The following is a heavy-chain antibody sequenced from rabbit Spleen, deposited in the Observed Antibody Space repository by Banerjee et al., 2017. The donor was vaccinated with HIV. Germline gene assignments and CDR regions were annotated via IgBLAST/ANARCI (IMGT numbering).Heavy chain of an antibody. Sequence: QSLEESGGGLVKPGASLTLTCTASGVSFSNNHYMCWVRQAPGKGLELIACIYTTSGSTWYARWVIGRFTISRSTSLNTVDLKMTSLTAADTATYFCARDTSSSFSSYGMDLWGPGTLVTVS. CDR1: GVSFSNNHY. D-gene: IGHD1-1*01. V-gene: IGHV1S43*01. CDR3: ARDTSSSFSSYGMDL. J-gene: IGHJ6*01. CDR2: IYTTSGST.